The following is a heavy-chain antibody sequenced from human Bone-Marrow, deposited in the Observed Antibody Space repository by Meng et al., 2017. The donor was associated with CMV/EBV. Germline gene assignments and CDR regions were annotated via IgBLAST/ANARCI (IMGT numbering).Heavy chain of an antibody. CDR2: ISSSSSTI. Sequence: GESLKISCAASGFTFSSYSMNWVRQAPGKGLEWVSYISSSSSTIYYADSVKGRFTISRDNAKNSLYLQMNSLRAEDTAVYYCARDQKKRIFGVVIHKKYYYYYYGMDVWGQGTTVTVSS. V-gene: IGHV3-48*04. CDR1: GFTFSSYS. D-gene: IGHD3-3*01. J-gene: IGHJ6*01. CDR3: ARDQKKRIFGVVIHKKYYYYYYGMDV.